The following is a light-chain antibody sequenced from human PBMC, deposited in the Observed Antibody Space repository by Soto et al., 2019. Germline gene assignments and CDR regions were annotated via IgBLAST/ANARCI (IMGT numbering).Light chain of an antibody. CDR3: QQRNTWPIT. CDR1: QSVSSY. CDR2: GAS. V-gene: IGKV3-11*01. J-gene: IGKJ5*01. Sequence: PGERATLSCRASQSVSSYLAWYQQKPGQAPRLLIYGASNRATGIPDRFSGSGSGTDFTLTISRLEPEDFAIYYCQQRNTWPITFGQGTRLEI.